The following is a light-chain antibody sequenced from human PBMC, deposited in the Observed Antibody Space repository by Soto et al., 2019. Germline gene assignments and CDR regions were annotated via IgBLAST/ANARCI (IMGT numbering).Light chain of an antibody. CDR2: EVS. V-gene: IGLV2-14*01. Sequence: QSVLTQPASVSGSPGQSITISCTGTSSDVGGYNYVSWYQQHPGKAPKLMIYEVSNRPSGVSNRFSGSKSGNTASLTISGLQAEDEAEDYCSSYTSSSTLVVFGGGTKLTVL. CDR3: SSYTSSSTLVV. J-gene: IGLJ2*01. CDR1: SSDVGGYNY.